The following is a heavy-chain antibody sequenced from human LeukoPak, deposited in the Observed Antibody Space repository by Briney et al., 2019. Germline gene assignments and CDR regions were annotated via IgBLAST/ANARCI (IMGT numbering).Heavy chain of an antibody. CDR3: ARDPGVRLPY. Sequence: PGGSVRLSCAASGFTFRIHWMSWVRPAPGEGLEGVANIKQGGSEKYYVDSVKGRFTISRDNAKNSLYLQMNSLRAEDTAVYYCARDPGVRLPYWGQGTLVTVSS. CDR1: GFTFRIHW. CDR2: IKQGGSEK. J-gene: IGHJ4*02. V-gene: IGHV3-7*01. D-gene: IGHD2-8*01.